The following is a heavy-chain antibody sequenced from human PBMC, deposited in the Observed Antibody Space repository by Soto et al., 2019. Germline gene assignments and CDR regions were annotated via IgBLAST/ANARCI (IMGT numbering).Heavy chain of an antibody. D-gene: IGHD5-12*01. J-gene: IGHJ4*02. V-gene: IGHV4-30-2*01. CDR3: AGGYSGYDFEDPGWYFDY. CDR1: GGSISSGGYS. Sequence: SETLSLTCAVSGGSISSGGYSWSWIRQPPGKGLEWIGYIYHSGSTYYNPSIKSRVTITVDRSKNQFSLKLSSVTAADTAVYDCAGGYSGYDFEDPGWYFDYWGQGTLVTVSS. CDR2: IYHSGST.